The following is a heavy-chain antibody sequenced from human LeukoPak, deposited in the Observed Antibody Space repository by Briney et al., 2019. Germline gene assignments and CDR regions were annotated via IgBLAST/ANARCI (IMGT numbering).Heavy chain of an antibody. Sequence: TSETLSLTCTVSGGSISGYYWSWIRQPPGKGLEWIGYIYSSGSTNYNPSLKSRVIISVDTSKNQFSLKLRSVTAADTAVYYCAKHGPGGYFDYWGQGTLVPVSS. D-gene: IGHD3-10*01. CDR2: IYSSGST. V-gene: IGHV4-59*08. CDR3: AKHGPGGYFDY. J-gene: IGHJ4*02. CDR1: GGSISGYY.